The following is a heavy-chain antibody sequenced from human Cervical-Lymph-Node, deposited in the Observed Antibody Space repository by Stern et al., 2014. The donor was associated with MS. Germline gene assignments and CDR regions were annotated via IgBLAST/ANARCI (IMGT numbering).Heavy chain of an antibody. D-gene: IGHD3-22*01. V-gene: IGHV3-15*01. Sequence: VQLVESGGGVAKPGESLRVSCVVSGLTFSKAWMSWVRQAPGKGLEWVGRIKSETDGGTLDYAAPVKGRFSILRDDSKNTVYLEIKSLKTEDTAVYYCTTEGHYYGDYFDYWGQGILVTVSS. CDR3: TTEGHYYGDYFDY. CDR2: IKSETDGGTL. CDR1: GLTFSKAW. J-gene: IGHJ4*02.